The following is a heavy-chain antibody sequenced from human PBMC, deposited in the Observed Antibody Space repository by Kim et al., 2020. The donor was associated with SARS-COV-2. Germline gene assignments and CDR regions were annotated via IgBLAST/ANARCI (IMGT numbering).Heavy chain of an antibody. CDR1: GFTFDDYA. CDR3: ATFQQGYAGYFDY. CDR2: ISWNSGSI. J-gene: IGHJ4*02. Sequence: GGSLRLSCAASGFTFDDYAMHWVRQAPGKGLEWVSGISWNSGSIGYADSVKGRFTISRDNAKNSLYLQMNSLRAEDTALYYCATFQQGYAGYFDYWGQGTLVTVSS. D-gene: IGHD3-16*01. V-gene: IGHV3-9*01.